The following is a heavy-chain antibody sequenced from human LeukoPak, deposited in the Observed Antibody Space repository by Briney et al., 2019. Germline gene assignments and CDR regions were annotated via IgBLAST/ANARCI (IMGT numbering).Heavy chain of an antibody. D-gene: IGHD5-18*01. Sequence: ASVKVSCKASGGTFSSYAISWVRQAPGQGLEWMGRTIPIFGIANYAQKFQGRVTITADKSTSTAYMELSSLRSEDTAVYYCARDTAMAPEDYYYGMDVWGQGTTVTVSS. J-gene: IGHJ6*02. CDR1: GGTFSSYA. V-gene: IGHV1-69*04. CDR2: TIPIFGIA. CDR3: ARDTAMAPEDYYYGMDV.